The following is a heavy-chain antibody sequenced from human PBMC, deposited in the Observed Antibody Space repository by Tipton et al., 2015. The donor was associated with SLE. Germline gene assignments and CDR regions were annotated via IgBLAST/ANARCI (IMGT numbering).Heavy chain of an antibody. D-gene: IGHD1-26*01. CDR1: GFTFDDYA. CDR3: GKDFGTSMEGATD. CDR2: VSWNSCYV. Sequence: SLRLSCAASGFTFDDYAMHWVRPAPGKGLEWVSGVSWNSCYVGYADSVKGRFTVSRDNAKNSLYLQMNSLRVEDTALYYCGKDFGTSMEGATDWGQGTRVTVSS. V-gene: IGHV3-9*01. J-gene: IGHJ4*02.